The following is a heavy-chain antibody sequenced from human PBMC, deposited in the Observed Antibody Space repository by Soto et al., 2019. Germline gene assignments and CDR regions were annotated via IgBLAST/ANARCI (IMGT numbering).Heavy chain of an antibody. J-gene: IGHJ4*02. CDR1: GFTFSSFG. CDR2: ISHDGSTK. V-gene: IGHV3-30*18. CDR3: AKDVDSATVNRPFDY. D-gene: IGHD5-18*01. Sequence: GGSLRLSCAASGFTFSSFGLHWVRQAPGKGLEWVAVISHDGSTKNYADSVKGRFTISRDNSKTMVYLQMNSLRPEDTAVYYCAKDVDSATVNRPFDYWGQGALVTVSS.